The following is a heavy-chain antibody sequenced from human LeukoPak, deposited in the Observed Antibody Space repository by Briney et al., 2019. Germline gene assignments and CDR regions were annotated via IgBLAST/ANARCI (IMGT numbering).Heavy chain of an antibody. CDR2: ISSRSDYI. CDR3: ARDFRGPRPRFLDY. V-gene: IGHV3-21*01. J-gene: IGHJ4*02. Sequence: GGSLRLSCAASGFSFSTYSMNWVRQAPGKGLEWVSAISSRSDYIYYADSVKGRFTISRDNAKNSLYLQMNSLRAEDTAVYYCARDFRGPRPRFLDYWGQGTLVTVSS. CDR1: GFSFSTYS.